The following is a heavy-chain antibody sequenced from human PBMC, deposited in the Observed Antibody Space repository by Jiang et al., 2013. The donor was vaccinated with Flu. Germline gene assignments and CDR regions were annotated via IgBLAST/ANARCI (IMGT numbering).Heavy chain of an antibody. CDR2: ISGSGGST. V-gene: IGHV3-23*01. D-gene: IGHD2-2*01. J-gene: IGHJ4*02. Sequence: QLLESGGGLVQPGGSLRLSCAASGFTFSSYAMSWVRQAPGKGLEWVSAISGSGGSTYYADSVKGRFTISRDNSKNTLYLQMNSLRAEDTAVYYCAKDHGPMGYCSSTSCYLWGQGTLVTVSS. CDR1: GFTFSSYA. CDR3: AKDHGPMGYCSSTSCYL.